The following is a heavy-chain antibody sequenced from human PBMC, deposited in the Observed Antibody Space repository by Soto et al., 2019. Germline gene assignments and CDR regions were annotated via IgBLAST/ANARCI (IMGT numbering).Heavy chain of an antibody. V-gene: IGHV1-18*04. CDR1: GYTFADHG. CDR2: ISAYNENT. D-gene: IGHD3-16*02. Sequence: QIQLVQSGDEVKKPGASVKVSCKTSGYTFADHGISWVRQAPGQGLEWVGWISAYNENTEYAQKFQGRVTMTTNKTRSAADLELRGLTSDDTAVYSCARDQPRLTQNLVDVYWGQGTRVTVSS. J-gene: IGHJ4*02. CDR3: ARDQPRLTQNLVDVY.